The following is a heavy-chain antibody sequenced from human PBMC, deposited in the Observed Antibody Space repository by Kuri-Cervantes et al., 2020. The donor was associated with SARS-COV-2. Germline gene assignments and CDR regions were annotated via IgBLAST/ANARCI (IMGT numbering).Heavy chain of an antibody. CDR1: GFTSSNYV. D-gene: IGHD3-16*01. V-gene: IGHV3-33*08. CDR3: ARGAANYYYMDV. Sequence: GESLKISCAASGFTSSNYVIHWVRQAPGKGLEWVAVIWYDGENEYYAGSVKGRFTISRDNSKNTVSLHMNSLRAEDTAMYYCARGAANYYYMDVWGKGTTVTVSS. CDR2: IWYDGENE. J-gene: IGHJ6*03.